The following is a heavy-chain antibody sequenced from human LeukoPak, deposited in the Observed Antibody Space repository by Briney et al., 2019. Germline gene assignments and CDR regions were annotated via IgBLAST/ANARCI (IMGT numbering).Heavy chain of an antibody. J-gene: IGHJ3*01. CDR3: ARQRYCSVGSCFSWYDAFDS. V-gene: IGHV5-51*01. CDR2: IDPRDSGT. D-gene: IGHD2-15*01. CDR1: GCILTTYW. Sequence: GESLEIYRQGSGCILTTYWIGWVRQLPGKGLASMGVIDPRDSGTKYIPSFQGQVTISAVTSTNTAYLQWSSLKASDAAVYFCARQRYCSVGSCFSWYDAFDSWGQGTVVTVSS.